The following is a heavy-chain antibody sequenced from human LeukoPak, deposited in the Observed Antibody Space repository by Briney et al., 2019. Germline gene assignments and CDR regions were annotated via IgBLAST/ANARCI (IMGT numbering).Heavy chain of an antibody. D-gene: IGHD3-10*01. CDR2: IKSKGDAETT. Sequence: GGSLRLSCVASGFTFTNAWMSWVRQAPGRGLEWVGRIKSKGDAETTDYAAPVKGRFFLSRDDSENTLYLQMYSLQTEDTAVYYCTTDLGLTMIRGVLVSWGQGTLVTVSS. J-gene: IGHJ4*02. CDR3: TTDLGLTMIRGVLVS. CDR1: GFTFTNAW. V-gene: IGHV3-15*01.